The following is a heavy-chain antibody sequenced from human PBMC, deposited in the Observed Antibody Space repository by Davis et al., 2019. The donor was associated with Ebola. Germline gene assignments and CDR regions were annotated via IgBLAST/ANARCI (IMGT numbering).Heavy chain of an antibody. J-gene: IGHJ6*02. CDR1: GFTVSSNY. D-gene: IGHD4-17*01. CDR3: ARDPADTVTTFYYYYGMDV. V-gene: IGHV3-53*01. Sequence: GESLKISCAASGFTVSSNYMSWVRQAPGKGLEWVSVIYSGGSTYYADSVKGRFTISRDNSKNTLYLQMNSLRAEDTAVYYCARDPADTVTTFYYYYGMDVWGQGTTVTVSS. CDR2: IYSGGST.